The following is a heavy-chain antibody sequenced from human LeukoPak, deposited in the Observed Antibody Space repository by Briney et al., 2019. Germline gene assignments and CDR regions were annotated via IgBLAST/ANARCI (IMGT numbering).Heavy chain of an antibody. CDR2: ISYDGSNK. J-gene: IGHJ6*02. D-gene: IGHD3-10*02. Sequence: GGSLRLSCAASGFTFSSYAMHWVRQAPGKGLEWVAVISYDGSNKYYADSVKGRFPISRDNSKNTLYLQVNSLRADDTAVYYCARDLFGESLRYYYYYGMDVWGQGTTVTVSS. V-gene: IGHV3-30*04. CDR3: ARDLFGESLRYYYYYGMDV. CDR1: GFTFSSYA.